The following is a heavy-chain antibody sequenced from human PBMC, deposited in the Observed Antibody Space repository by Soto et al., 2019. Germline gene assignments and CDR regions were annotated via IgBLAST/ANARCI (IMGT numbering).Heavy chain of an antibody. J-gene: IGHJ4*02. V-gene: IGHV4-59*01. CDR3: ARGLKEQQLAILFDY. D-gene: IGHD6-13*01. CDR2: IYYSGST. CDR1: GGSISSYY. Sequence: QVQLQESGPGLVKPSETLSLTCTVSGGSISSYYWSWIRQPPGKGLEWIGYIYYSGSTNYNPSLKSRVTISVDTSKNQFSLKLSSVTAADTAVYYCARGLKEQQLAILFDYWGQGTLLTVSS.